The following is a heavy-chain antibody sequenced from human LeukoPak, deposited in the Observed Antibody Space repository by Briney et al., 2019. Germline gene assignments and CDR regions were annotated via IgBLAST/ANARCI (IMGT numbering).Heavy chain of an antibody. Sequence: GASVKVSCKTSGYTFTGYHMHWVRQAPGQGLEWMGRINPNSGDTNYAQKLQGRVTMTTDTSTSTAYMELRSLRSDDTAVYYCARDSGGLGATNHWGQGTLVTVSS. J-gene: IGHJ5*02. CDR1: GYTFTGYH. V-gene: IGHV1-2*06. CDR3: ARDSGGLGATNH. D-gene: IGHD1-26*01. CDR2: INPNSGDT.